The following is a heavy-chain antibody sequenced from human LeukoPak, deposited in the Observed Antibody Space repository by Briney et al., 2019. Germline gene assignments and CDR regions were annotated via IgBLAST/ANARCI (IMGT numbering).Heavy chain of an antibody. J-gene: IGHJ4*02. D-gene: IGHD3-3*01. CDR3: ARYYDFWSGYHPQQYYFDY. V-gene: IGHV4-39*07. CDR1: GASISNNDFY. CDR2: INYSGST. Sequence: PSETLSLTCTVSGASISNNDFYWGWIRQPPGRGLEWIGSINYSGSTYYNPSLKSRVTISLDTSKNHFSLELSSVTAADTAVYYCARYYDFWSGYHPQQYYFDYWGQGTLATVSS.